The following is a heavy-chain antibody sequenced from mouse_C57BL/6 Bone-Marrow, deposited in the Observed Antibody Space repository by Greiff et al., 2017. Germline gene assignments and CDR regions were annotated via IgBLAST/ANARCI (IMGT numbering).Heavy chain of an antibody. CDR2: ISNGGGST. CDR1: GFTFSDSY. CDR3: ARRGYARNY. V-gene: IGHV5-12*01. J-gene: IGHJ4*01. Sequence: EVKLMESGGGLVQPGGSLKLSCAASGFTFSDSYMYWVRQTPEKRLEWVAYISNGGGSTYYPDTVKGRLTISRDNAKNTLYLQMSRLKSEDTAMYYCARRGYARNYWGQGTSVTVSS.